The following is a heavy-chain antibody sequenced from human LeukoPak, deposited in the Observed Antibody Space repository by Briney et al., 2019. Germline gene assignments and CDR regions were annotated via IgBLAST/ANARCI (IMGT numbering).Heavy chain of an antibody. CDR2: ISAYNGNT. Sequence: ASVKVSCKASGYTFTSYGISWVRQAPGQGLEWMGWISAYNGNTNYAQKLQGRVTMTTDTSTSTAYMELRSLRSDDTAVYYCAREVYSSDTYYFDYWGQGTLVTVSS. CDR3: AREVYSSDTYYFDY. V-gene: IGHV1-18*01. J-gene: IGHJ4*02. CDR1: GYTFTSYG. D-gene: IGHD3-22*01.